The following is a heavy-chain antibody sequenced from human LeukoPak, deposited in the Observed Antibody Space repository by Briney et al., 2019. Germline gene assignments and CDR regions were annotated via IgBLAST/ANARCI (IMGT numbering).Heavy chain of an antibody. D-gene: IGHD2-15*01. CDR2: TYYRSKWYN. J-gene: IGHJ4*02. CDR1: GDSVSSNSAA. V-gene: IGHV6-1*01. Sequence: SQTLSLTCAISGDSVSSNSAAWNWNRQSPSRGLEWLGRTYYRSKWYNDYAVSVKSRITINPDTSKNQFSLQLNSVTPEDTAVYYCARGPLYCSGGSCYWDYWGQGTLVTVSS. CDR3: ARGPLYCSGGSCYWDY.